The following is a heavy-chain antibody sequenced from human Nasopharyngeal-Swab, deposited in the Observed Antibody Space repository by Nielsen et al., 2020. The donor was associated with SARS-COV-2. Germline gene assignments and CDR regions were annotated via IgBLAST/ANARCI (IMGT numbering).Heavy chain of an antibody. Sequence: GESLKISCAASGFTFSSYGMHWVRQAPGKGLEWVAVISYDGSNKYYADSVKGRFTISRDNSKNTLYLQMNSLRAEDTAVYYCAKGGSWFGSWFGSWGPGILVTVSS. D-gene: IGHD3-10*01. J-gene: IGHJ5*01. CDR3: AKGGSWFGSWFGS. CDR1: GFTFSSYG. V-gene: IGHV3-30*18. CDR2: ISYDGSNK.